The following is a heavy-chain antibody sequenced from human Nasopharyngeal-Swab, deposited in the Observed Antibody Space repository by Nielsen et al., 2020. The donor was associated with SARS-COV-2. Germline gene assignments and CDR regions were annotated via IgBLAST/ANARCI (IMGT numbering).Heavy chain of an antibody. J-gene: IGHJ6*02. D-gene: IGHD4-17*01. CDR2: IIPIFGTA. CDR3: ARGNYGDYVRRYGMDV. Sequence: SVKVSCKASGGTFSSYASSWVRQAPGQGLEWMGGIIPIFGTANYAQKFQGRVTITADESTSTAYMELSSLRSEDTAVYYCARGNYGDYVRRYGMDVWGQGTTVTVSS. CDR1: GGTFSSYA. V-gene: IGHV1-69*13.